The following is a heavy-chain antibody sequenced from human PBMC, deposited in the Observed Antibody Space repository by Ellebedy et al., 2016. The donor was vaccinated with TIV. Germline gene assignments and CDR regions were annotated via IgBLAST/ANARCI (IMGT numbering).Heavy chain of an antibody. CDR1: GGSFSGYY. CDR3: ARDLRTYYYGSGGFDP. D-gene: IGHD3-10*01. CDR2: INHSGST. Sequence: MPSETLSLTCAVYGGSFSGYYWSWIHQPPGKGLGWIGEINHSGSTNYHPSIKSRVTISVDTSKNQFSLKLSSVTAADTAVYYCARDLRTYYYGSGGFDPWGQGTLVTVSS. J-gene: IGHJ5*02. V-gene: IGHV4-34*01.